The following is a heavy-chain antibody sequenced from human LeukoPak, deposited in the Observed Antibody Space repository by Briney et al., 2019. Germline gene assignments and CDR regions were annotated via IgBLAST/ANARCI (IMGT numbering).Heavy chain of an antibody. D-gene: IGHD3-10*01. J-gene: IGHJ6*03. CDR3: ARDNYYCAKNYDMDV. Sequence: LTGGSLRLSCAASGYTFISYSINSVRQAPRKGLEWVSYISSSSSVTYADSVKGRFTITRDNAKNSLYLQMNSLRAEDTAVYYCARDNYYCAKNYDMDVWGKGTTVTVSS. CDR2: ISSSSSV. CDR1: GYTFISYS. V-gene: IGHV3-48*04.